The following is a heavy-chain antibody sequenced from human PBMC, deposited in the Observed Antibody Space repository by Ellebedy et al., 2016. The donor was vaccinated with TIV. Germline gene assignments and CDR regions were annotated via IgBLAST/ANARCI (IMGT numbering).Heavy chain of an antibody. CDR3: ARGKNYDVLTGTYTGFDY. V-gene: IGHV4-34*01. J-gene: IGHJ4*02. D-gene: IGHD3-9*01. Sequence: MPSETLSLTCGVYGGSFSGYYWNWIRQPPGKGLEWVGEINHSGITNYKPSLKSQVTISVGTSKNHFSLNLTSVTAADTAVYYCARGKNYDVLTGTYTGFDYWGQGTLVTVSS. CDR1: GGSFSGYY. CDR2: INHSGIT.